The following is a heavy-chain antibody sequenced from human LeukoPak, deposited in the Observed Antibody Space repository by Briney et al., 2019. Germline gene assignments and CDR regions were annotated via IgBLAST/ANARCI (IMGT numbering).Heavy chain of an antibody. V-gene: IGHV4-59*01. CDR1: GGSISSYY. CDR3: ARVGVRDYYGSGSYYAPFDY. J-gene: IGHJ4*02. D-gene: IGHD3-10*01. CDR2: IYYSGST. Sequence: SETLSLTCTVSGGSISSYYWSWIRQPPGKGLEWIGYIYYSGSTNYNPSLKSRVTISVDTSKNQFSLKLSSVTAADTAVYYCARVGVRDYYGSGSYYAPFDYWGQGTLVTVSS.